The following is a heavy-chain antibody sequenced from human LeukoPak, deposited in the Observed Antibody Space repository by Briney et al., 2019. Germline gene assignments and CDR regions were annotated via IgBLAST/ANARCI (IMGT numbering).Heavy chain of an antibody. CDR2: IIPIFGTA. V-gene: IGHV1-69*01. CDR1: GGTFSGYA. Sequence: SVKVSCKASGGTFSGYAISWVRQAPGQGLEWMGGIIPIFGTANYAQKFQGRVTITADESTSTAYMELSSLRSEDTAVYYCARDSDYGDYFDYWGQGTLVTVSS. D-gene: IGHD4-17*01. J-gene: IGHJ4*02. CDR3: ARDSDYGDYFDY.